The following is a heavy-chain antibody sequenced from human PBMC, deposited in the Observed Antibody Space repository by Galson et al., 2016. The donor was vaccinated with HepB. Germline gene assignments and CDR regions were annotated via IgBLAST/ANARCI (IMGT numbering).Heavy chain of an antibody. CDR3: PKSRRGFYYFED. Sequence: SLRLSCAASGFTFSNSAFSWVRQAPGEGLEWVSTSDTSGNTYYIDSVRGRFTISRDNSKNTLYLQMNSLRVEDTAVYFCPKSRRGFYYFEDWGQGTLVTVSS. D-gene: IGHD3-10*01. J-gene: IGHJ4*02. V-gene: IGHV3-23*01. CDR2: SDTSGNT. CDR1: GFTFSNSA.